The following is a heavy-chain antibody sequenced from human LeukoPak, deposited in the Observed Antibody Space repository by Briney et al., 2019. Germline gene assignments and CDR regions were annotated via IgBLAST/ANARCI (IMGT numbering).Heavy chain of an antibody. CDR3: ARIAAALGWFDP. D-gene: IGHD6-13*01. CDR1: GFNFSTYS. CDR2: ISGSGGST. V-gene: IGHV3-23*01. J-gene: IGHJ5*02. Sequence: PGGSMILSCAASGFNFSTYSISWVRQAPWKGLEWVSAISGSGGSTYFADSVKGRFTISRDNSKNTLYLQMNSLRAEDTAVYYCARIAAALGWFDPWGQGTLVTVSS.